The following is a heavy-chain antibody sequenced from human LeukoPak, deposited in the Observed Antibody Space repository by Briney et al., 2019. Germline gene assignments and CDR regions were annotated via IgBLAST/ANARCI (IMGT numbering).Heavy chain of an antibody. CDR3: AKGRGYSYGYRGNWLDP. CDR2: ISGSGGST. V-gene: IGHV3-23*01. J-gene: IGHJ5*02. Sequence: GGSLRLSCAASGFTFSSYAMSWVRQAPGKGLEWVSAISGSGGSTYYADSVKGRFTISRDNSKNTLYLQMNSLRAEDTAVYYCAKGRGYSYGYRGNWLDPWGQGTLVTVSS. D-gene: IGHD5-18*01. CDR1: GFTFSSYA.